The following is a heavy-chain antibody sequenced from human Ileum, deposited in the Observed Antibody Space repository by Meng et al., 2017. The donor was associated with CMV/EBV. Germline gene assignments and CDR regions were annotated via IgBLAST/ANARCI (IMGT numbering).Heavy chain of an antibody. D-gene: IGHD3-3*01. J-gene: IGHJ4*02. CDR3: ARDFWSGYYTGFFDY. Sequence: ASVKVSCKASGYTFTSYYMHWVRQAPGQGLEWMGIINPSGGSTSYAQKFQGRVTMTRDTSTSTVYMELSSLRSEDTAVYYCARDFWSGYYTGFFDYWGQGTLVTVSS. CDR2: INPSGGST. CDR1: GYTFTSYY. V-gene: IGHV1-46*01.